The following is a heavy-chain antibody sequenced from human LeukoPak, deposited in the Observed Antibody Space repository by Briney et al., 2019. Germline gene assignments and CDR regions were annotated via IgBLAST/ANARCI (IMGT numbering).Heavy chain of an antibody. D-gene: IGHD4-17*01. CDR3: ARAYGDYEDFDY. Sequence: PGGSLRLSCAASGFTFSSYSMNWVRQAPGKGLEWVSSISSSSYIYYADSVKGRFTISRDNAKNSLYLQMNSLRAEDTAVYYCARAYGDYEDFDYWGQGTLVTVSS. CDR2: ISSSSYI. J-gene: IGHJ4*02. V-gene: IGHV3-21*01. CDR1: GFTFSSYS.